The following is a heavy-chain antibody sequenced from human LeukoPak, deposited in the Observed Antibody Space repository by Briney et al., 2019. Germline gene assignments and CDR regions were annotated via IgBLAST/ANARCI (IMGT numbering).Heavy chain of an antibody. J-gene: IGHJ4*02. CDR3: ARHDLGGTSPFDY. Sequence: ASVKVSCKTSGYTFTNYYMHWVRQAPGQGLEWMGIINPSGTSTTYAQKFQGRVTMTRDTSTSTDFMELSSLRPEDTDVYYCARHDLGGTSPFDYWGQGTLVTVSS. D-gene: IGHD4-23*01. CDR2: INPSGTST. CDR1: GYTFTNYY. V-gene: IGHV1-46*01.